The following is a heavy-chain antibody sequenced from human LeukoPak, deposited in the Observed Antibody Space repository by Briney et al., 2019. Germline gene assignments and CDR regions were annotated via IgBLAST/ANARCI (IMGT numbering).Heavy chain of an antibody. Sequence: GRSLRLSCAASGFTFSSYAMHWVRQAPGKGLEWVAVISYDGSNKYYADSVKGRFTISRDNAKRSLYLQIESLRDDDTAVYHCALGTINKDFYFGMDVWGQGTTVTVSS. V-gene: IGHV3-30-3*01. J-gene: IGHJ6*02. CDR1: GFTFSSYA. CDR2: ISYDGSNK. D-gene: IGHD2-8*01. CDR3: ALGTINKDFYFGMDV.